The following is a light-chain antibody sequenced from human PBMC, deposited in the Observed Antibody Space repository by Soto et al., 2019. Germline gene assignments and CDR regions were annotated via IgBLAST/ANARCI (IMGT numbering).Light chain of an antibody. J-gene: IGLJ2*01. Sequence: QSALTQPRSVSGSPGQSVTISCAGTSSDVGGFHYVSWYQQHPGKAPKLLIYDVTKRPSGVPDRFSGSKSGNTASLTISGLQVVDEADYYCCSYAGTYTFVFGGGTKVTVL. CDR3: CSYAGTYTFV. CDR1: SSDVGGFHY. V-gene: IGLV2-11*01. CDR2: DVT.